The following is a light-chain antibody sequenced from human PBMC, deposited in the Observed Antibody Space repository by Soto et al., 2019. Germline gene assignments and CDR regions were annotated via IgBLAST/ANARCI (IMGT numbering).Light chain of an antibody. CDR1: QSISRY. Sequence: DIQMTQSPSSLSPSLGDRVTITCRASQSISRYLNWYQQKIGKAPKLLSYGASTLHSGVPSRFSGSGSGTDFTLTISSLQHEDFATYDCQQSYNTPWTFGQGTKVDIK. J-gene: IGKJ1*01. CDR3: QQSYNTPWT. V-gene: IGKV1-39*01. CDR2: GAS.